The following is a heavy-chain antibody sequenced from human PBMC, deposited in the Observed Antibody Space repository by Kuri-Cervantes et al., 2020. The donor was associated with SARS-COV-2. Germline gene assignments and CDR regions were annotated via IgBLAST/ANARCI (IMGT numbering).Heavy chain of an antibody. CDR2: IDCYNGRT. V-gene: IGHV1-18*01. CDR1: AYTFTSYG. Sequence: ASVKVSCKASAYTFTSYGISWVRQAPGQELEWMAWIDCYNGRTEYARTLQGRLTVTTDASTSTAYRELRSLRSDDTAVYYCVRDPNCSAGNCYFVYWGQGTQVTVSS. J-gene: IGHJ4*02. CDR3: VRDPNCSAGNCYFVY. D-gene: IGHD2-15*01.